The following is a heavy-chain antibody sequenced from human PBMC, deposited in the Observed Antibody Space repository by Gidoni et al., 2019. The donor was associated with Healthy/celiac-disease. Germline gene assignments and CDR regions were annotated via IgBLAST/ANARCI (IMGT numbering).Heavy chain of an antibody. J-gene: IGHJ4*02. Sequence: EVQLLESGGGLVQPGGSLSISCAASGFTFSSYAMSWVRQAPGKGLEWVSAISGSGGSTYYADSVKGRFTISRDNSKNTLYLQMNSLRAEDTAVYYCAKLTRLVGAFDYWGQGTLVTVSS. D-gene: IGHD1-26*01. V-gene: IGHV3-23*01. CDR2: ISGSGGST. CDR1: GFTFSSYA. CDR3: AKLTRLVGAFDY.